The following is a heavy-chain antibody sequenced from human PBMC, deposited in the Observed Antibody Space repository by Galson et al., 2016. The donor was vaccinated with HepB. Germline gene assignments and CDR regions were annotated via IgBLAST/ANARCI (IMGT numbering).Heavy chain of an antibody. CDR3: ARGPPPLNDYGEDEFGEF. CDR1: GASFSGHY. V-gene: IGHV4-34*01. D-gene: IGHD4-17*01. J-gene: IGHJ3*01. CDR2: INHSGRT. Sequence: SETLSLTCAVYGASFSGHYWNWVRQPPGKGLEWVGEINHSGRTNYNPSLKSRVTISIDMSKNQFSLNLSSVTAADTAVYYCARGPPPLNDYGEDEFGEFWGQGTRVTVSS.